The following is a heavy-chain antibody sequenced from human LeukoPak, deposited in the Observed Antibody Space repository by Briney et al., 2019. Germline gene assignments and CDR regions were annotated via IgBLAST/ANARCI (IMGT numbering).Heavy chain of an antibody. D-gene: IGHD2-15*01. CDR1: GFTFNSYA. Sequence: GGSLRLSCAASGFTFNSYAMSWVRQAPGKGLEWVSSISSSSSYIYHADSVKGRFTISRDNAKNSLYLQMNSLRAEDTAVYYCARGSYCSGGSCYPLFDYWGQGTLVTVSS. CDR2: ISSSSSYI. V-gene: IGHV3-21*04. J-gene: IGHJ4*02. CDR3: ARGSYCSGGSCYPLFDY.